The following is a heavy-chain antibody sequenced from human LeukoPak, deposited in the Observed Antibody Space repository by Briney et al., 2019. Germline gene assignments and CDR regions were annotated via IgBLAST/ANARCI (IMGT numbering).Heavy chain of an antibody. J-gene: IGHJ4*02. CDR3: ARHGDHRGYSRLDY. Sequence: SETLSLTCTVSGGSISSYYWSWIRQPPGKGLEWIGYIYYSGSTNYNPSLKSRVTISVDTSKNQFSLKLSSVTAADTAVYYCARHGDHRGYSRLDYWGQGTLVTVSS. D-gene: IGHD5-18*01. V-gene: IGHV4-59*08. CDR1: GGSISSYY. CDR2: IYYSGST.